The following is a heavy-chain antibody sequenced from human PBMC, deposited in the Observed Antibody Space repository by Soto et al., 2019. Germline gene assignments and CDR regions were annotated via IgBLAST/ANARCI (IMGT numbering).Heavy chain of an antibody. V-gene: IGHV4-61*01. Sequence: PSETLSLTCTVSGGSVSSGSYYWSWIRQPPGKGLEWIGYIYYSGSTNYNPSLKSRVTISVDTSKNQFSLKLSSVTAADTAVYYCARDHWNAPFDYWGQGTLATVSS. CDR3: ARDHWNAPFDY. J-gene: IGHJ4*02. D-gene: IGHD1-1*01. CDR1: GGSVSSGSYY. CDR2: IYYSGST.